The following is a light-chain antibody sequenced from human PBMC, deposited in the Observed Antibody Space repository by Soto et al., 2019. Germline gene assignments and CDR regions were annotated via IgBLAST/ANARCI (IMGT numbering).Light chain of an antibody. CDR1: QSVSSNY. CDR2: DAS. Sequence: ERVLTQSPGTLSLSPGERATLSCRASQSVSSNYLAWYQQKPGQAPRLLIYDASSRATGIPDRISGSGSGTDFTLTISRLEPEDFVVYYCQQYGSSPLTFGGGTKVDIK. CDR3: QQYGSSPLT. J-gene: IGKJ4*01. V-gene: IGKV3-20*01.